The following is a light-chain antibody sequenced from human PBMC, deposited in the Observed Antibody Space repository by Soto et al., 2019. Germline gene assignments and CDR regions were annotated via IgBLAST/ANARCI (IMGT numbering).Light chain of an antibody. CDR2: DAS. Sequence: EIVMTQSPATLSVSPGERATLSCRASQRISSSLAWYQQKPDQSPRLLIYDASTRATGIPARFSGSGSGTDFTLTMSSLQSEDFAVYYCQQYKNWPLTFGGGTKVEIK. V-gene: IGKV3-15*01. J-gene: IGKJ4*01. CDR3: QQYKNWPLT. CDR1: QRISSS.